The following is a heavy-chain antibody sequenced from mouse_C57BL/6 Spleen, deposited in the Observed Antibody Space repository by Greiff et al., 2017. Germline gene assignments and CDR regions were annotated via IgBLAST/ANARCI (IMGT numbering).Heavy chain of an antibody. Sequence: VQLQQSVAELVRPGASVKLSCTASGFNIKNTYMHWVKQRPEQGLEWIGRIDPANGNTKYAPKFQGKATITADTSSNTAYLHLSSLTSEDTAIYYCARDGYYGSSQGWYFDVWGTGTTVTVSS. CDR3: ARDGYYGSSQGWYFDV. CDR2: IDPANGNT. CDR1: GFNIKNTY. V-gene: IGHV14-3*01. J-gene: IGHJ1*03. D-gene: IGHD1-1*01.